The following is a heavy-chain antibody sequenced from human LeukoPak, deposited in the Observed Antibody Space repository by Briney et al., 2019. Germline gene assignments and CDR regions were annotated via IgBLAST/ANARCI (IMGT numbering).Heavy chain of an antibody. D-gene: IGHD3-10*01. CDR3: ARRGGSGTRDRDYYYMDV. V-gene: IGHV5-51*01. CDR2: IYPGDSDT. J-gene: IGHJ6*03. CDR1: GYIFTSYW. Sequence: GESLQISCEGSGYIFTSYWIGWGRQLPGKGLEGMGIIYPGDSDTRYSPSFQGQVTISADKSISTAYLQWSSLKASDTAMYYCARRGGSGTRDRDYYYMDVWGKGTTVTISS.